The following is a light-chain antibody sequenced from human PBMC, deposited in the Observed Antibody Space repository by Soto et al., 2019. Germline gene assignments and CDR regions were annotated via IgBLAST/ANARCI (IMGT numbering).Light chain of an antibody. V-gene: IGLV2-23*01. Sequence: SAMAHPSSVFASPGQSITISCTGTSSDVGRYKFVSWYQQHPGKAPKVMIYEGSKRPSGVSNRFSGSKSGNTASLTISGLQAEDEADYYCCSYTSSRTYVFGTGTKVTVL. CDR2: EGS. J-gene: IGLJ1*01. CDR3: CSYTSSRTYV. CDR1: SSDVGRYKF.